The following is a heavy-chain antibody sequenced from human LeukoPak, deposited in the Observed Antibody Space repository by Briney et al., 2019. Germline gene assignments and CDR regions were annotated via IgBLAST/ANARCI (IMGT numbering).Heavy chain of an antibody. CDR3: ARGRDLFDS. J-gene: IGHJ4*02. CDR1: GGSFSGYY. Sequence: LSLTCAVYGGSFSGYYWSWIRQAPGKGLEWISYISSSSATIYYADSVKGRFTISRDNAKNSLYLQMNSLRAEDTAVYYCARGRDLFDSWGQGTLVIVSS. CDR2: ISSSSATI. V-gene: IGHV3-11*04.